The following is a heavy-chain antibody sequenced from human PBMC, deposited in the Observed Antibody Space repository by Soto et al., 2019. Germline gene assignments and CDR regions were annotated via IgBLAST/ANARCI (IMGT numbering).Heavy chain of an antibody. Sequence: QVQLVQSGAEVKKPGSSVKVSCKASGGTFSSYAISWVRQAPGQGLEWMGGIIPIFGTATYAQKFQGRVTIPADASATPAQMELSSLRSEGTAVCYCPIGLGCGGYGIDYWGKGTLVTVSS. V-gene: IGHV1-69*12. CDR2: IIPIFGTA. D-gene: IGHD5-12*01. CDR3: PIGLGCGGYGIDY. CDR1: GGTFSSYA. J-gene: IGHJ4*02.